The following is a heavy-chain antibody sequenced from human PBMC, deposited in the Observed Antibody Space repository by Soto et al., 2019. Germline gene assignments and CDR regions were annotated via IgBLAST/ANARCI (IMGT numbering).Heavy chain of an antibody. V-gene: IGHV3-21*01. Sequence: ELQLVESGGGLVEPGESLRLSCAASGFTFSRYYMNWVRQAPGKGLEWVSSISTTSTYTHYADSLKGRFTISRDNAKELLYLQMDSLRAEDTAVYYCARDDGLSSTNVKAFDIWGQGTKVTVSS. CDR3: ARDDGLSSTNVKAFDI. J-gene: IGHJ3*02. CDR2: ISTTSTYT. D-gene: IGHD2-2*01. CDR1: GFTFSRYY.